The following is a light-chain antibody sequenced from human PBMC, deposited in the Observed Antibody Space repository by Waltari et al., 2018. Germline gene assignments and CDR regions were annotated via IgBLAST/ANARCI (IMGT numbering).Light chain of an antibody. J-gene: IGLJ3*02. CDR2: ENN. V-gene: IGLV1-40*01. Sequence: QSVLTQPPSVSGAPGQTVTISCTGGSSNIGSNYDVHWYQQFPGTAPKLLIYENNNRPSGIPDRFSGSKSGSSAYLAITGLQADDEADYYCQSFDSSRTGWVVFGGGTKLTVL. CDR3: QSFDSSRTGWVV. CDR1: SSNIGSNYD.